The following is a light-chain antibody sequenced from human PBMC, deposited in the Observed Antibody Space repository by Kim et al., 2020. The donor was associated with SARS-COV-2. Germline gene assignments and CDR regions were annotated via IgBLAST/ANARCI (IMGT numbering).Light chain of an antibody. CDR3: QQYYSTPWT. CDR2: WAS. CDR1: PSVLYSSNNKNY. J-gene: IGKJ1*01. Sequence: ATINYKSSPSVLYSSNNKNYLAWYQQKPGQPPKLLIYWASTRESGVPDRFSGSGSGTDFTLTISSLQAEDVAVYYCQQYYSTPWTFGQGTKVDIK. V-gene: IGKV4-1*01.